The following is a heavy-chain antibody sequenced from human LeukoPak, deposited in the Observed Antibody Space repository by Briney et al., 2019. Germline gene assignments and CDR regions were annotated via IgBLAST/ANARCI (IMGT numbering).Heavy chain of an antibody. CDR1: GYSFINYA. Sequence: ASVKVSCTASGYSFINYAIHWVRQAPGQRLEWMGWFSAGNGNTKYSQRFQDRVTIISDTSASTAYMEVSSLRSEDTAVYYCARARYSSSYYPGAFDLWGQGTMVTVSS. D-gene: IGHD6-13*01. J-gene: IGHJ3*01. V-gene: IGHV1-3*01. CDR2: FSAGNGNT. CDR3: ARARYSSSYYPGAFDL.